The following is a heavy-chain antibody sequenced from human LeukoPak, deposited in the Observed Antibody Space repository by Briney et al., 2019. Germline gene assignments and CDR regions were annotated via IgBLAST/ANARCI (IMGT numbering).Heavy chain of an antibody. D-gene: IGHD3-10*01. CDR3: ARDLPNGSGSFDP. CDR1: GGTFSSYA. CDR2: IIPIFGTA. J-gene: IGHJ5*02. V-gene: IGHV1-69*13. Sequence: GASVKVSCKASGGTFSSYAISWVRQAPGQGLEWMGGIIPIFGTANYAQKFQGRVTITADESTSTAYMELSSLRSEDTAVYYCARDLPNGSGSFDPWGQGTLVTVSS.